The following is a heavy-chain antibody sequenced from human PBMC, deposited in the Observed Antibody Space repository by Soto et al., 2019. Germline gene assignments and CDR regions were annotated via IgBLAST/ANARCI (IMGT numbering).Heavy chain of an antibody. Sequence: EVQLVESGGGLVQPGGSLTLSCAASGFAFSDYGMMWVRQAPGKGLACISFICGSTIYYAASVKGRFTISRDNAKNSLFLQMNNLGAEDTAVYYCARDRGPMGSVDTMRGYWGQGILVTVSS. J-gene: IGHJ4*02. CDR2: ICGSTI. CDR3: ARDRGPMGSVDTMRGY. V-gene: IGHV3-48*01. CDR1: GFAFSDYG. D-gene: IGHD5-12*01.